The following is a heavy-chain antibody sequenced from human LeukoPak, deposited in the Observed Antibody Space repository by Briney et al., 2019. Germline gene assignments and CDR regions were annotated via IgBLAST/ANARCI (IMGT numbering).Heavy chain of an antibody. CDR3: ARGPPSGSGWYRSARGWFDP. D-gene: IGHD6-19*01. Sequence: SETLSLTCAVYGGSFSGYYWSWIRQPPGKGLEWIGEINHSGSTNYNPSLKSRVTISVDTSKNQFSLKLSSVTAADTAVYYRARGPPSGSGWYRSARGWFDPWGQGTLVTVSS. V-gene: IGHV4-34*01. CDR2: INHSGST. J-gene: IGHJ5*02. CDR1: GGSFSGYY.